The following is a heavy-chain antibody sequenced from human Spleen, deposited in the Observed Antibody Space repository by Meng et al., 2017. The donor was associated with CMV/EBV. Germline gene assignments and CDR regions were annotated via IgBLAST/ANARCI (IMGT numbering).Heavy chain of an antibody. CDR2: ISSSGSTI. CDR1: GFTFSDYY. D-gene: IGHD3-3*01. Sequence: GESLKISCAASGFTFSDYYMSWIRQAPGKGLEWVSYISSSGSTIYYADSVKGRFTISRDNAKNSLYLQMNSLRAEDTAVYYWARDRVLREIFGVVGFDPWGQGTLVTVSS. J-gene: IGHJ5*02. CDR3: ARDRVLREIFGVVGFDP. V-gene: IGHV3-11*04.